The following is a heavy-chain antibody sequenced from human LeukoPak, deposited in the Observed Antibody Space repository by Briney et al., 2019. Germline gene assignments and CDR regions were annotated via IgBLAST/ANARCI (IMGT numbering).Heavy chain of an antibody. D-gene: IGHD3-16*02. CDR3: ARRYDYVWGSYRYRPISHDY. CDR1: GGSFSGYY. V-gene: IGHV4-34*01. Sequence: PSETLSLTCAVYGGSFSGYYWSWIRQPPGKGLEWIGEINHSGSTNYNPSLKSRVTISVDTSKNQFSLKLSPVTAADTAVYYCARRYDYVWGSYRYRPISHDYWGQGTLVTVSS. J-gene: IGHJ4*02. CDR2: INHSGST.